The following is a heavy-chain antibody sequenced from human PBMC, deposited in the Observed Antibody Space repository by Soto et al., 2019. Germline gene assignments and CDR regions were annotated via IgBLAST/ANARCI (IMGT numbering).Heavy chain of an antibody. V-gene: IGHV3-11*01. CDR3: ACRSCWSLTFAFDI. D-gene: IGHD6-19*01. Sequence: QVQLVESGGGLVKPGGSLRLSCAASGFTFSDYYMSWIRQAPGKGLEWVSYISSSGSTIYYAHSVKGRFTISRDNAKNSRYLQMNRLTAEDTAVYYCACRSCWSLTFAFDIWGQVTMVTVSS. CDR2: ISSSGSTI. J-gene: IGHJ3*02. CDR1: GFTFSDYY.